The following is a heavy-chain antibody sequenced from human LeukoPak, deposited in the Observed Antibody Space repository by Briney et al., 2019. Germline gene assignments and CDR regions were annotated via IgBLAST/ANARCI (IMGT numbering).Heavy chain of an antibody. CDR2: INYSGGT. CDR1: GASITNIAYH. Sequence: SETLSLTCTVSGASITNIAYHWGWIRHPPGKGLESIGSINYSGGTHYNPSLNSRVTISADKSKNQSSLKLRSVTAADTAVYYCARLWSTDCSGGTCPHQPNYWGQGILVTVSS. CDR3: ARLWSTDCSGGTCPHQPNY. V-gene: IGHV4-39*01. J-gene: IGHJ4*02. D-gene: IGHD2-15*01.